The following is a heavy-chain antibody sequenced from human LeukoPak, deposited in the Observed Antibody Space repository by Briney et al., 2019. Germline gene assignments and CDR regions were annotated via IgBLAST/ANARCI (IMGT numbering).Heavy chain of an antibody. CDR3: ARDSYSTGWYVRTWDC. CDR2: ISNTGSTI. J-gene: IGHJ4*02. D-gene: IGHD6-19*01. CDR1: GFTFSSYE. Sequence: GGSLRLSCAASGFTFSSYEMHWVRQTPGKGLEWVSYISNTGSTIYYADSVKGRFSISRDNAKNSLYLQMNSLRAEDTAAYYCARDSYSTGWYVRTWDCWGQGTLVTVSS. V-gene: IGHV3-48*03.